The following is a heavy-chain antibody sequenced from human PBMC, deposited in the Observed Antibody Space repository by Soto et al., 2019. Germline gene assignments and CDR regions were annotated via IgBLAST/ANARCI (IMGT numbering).Heavy chain of an antibody. CDR2: IIPISGTA. CDR3: ARVIQLWLLGGMDV. D-gene: IGHD5-18*01. Sequence: QVQLVQSGAEVKKPGSSVKVSCKASGGTFSSYAISWVRQAPGQGLEWMGGIIPISGTANYAQKFQGRVTSTADKSTSTAYMELSSLRSEDTAVYYCARVIQLWLLGGMDVWGQGTTVTVSS. CDR1: GGTFSSYA. J-gene: IGHJ6*02. V-gene: IGHV1-69*06.